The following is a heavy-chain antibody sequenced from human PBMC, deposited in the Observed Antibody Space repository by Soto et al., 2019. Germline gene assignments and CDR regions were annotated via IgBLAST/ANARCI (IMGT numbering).Heavy chain of an antibody. CDR1: RFTFSSYG. CDR2: ISYDGSNK. D-gene: IGHD2-21*01. Sequence: QVQLVESGGGVVQPGRSLRLSCAASRFTFSSYGMHWVRQAPGKGLEWVAVISYDGSNKYYADSVKGRFTISRDNSKNTLYLQMNSLRAEDTAVYYCAKGPSRDKPIWFDPWGQGTLVTVSS. CDR3: AKGPSRDKPIWFDP. J-gene: IGHJ5*02. V-gene: IGHV3-30*18.